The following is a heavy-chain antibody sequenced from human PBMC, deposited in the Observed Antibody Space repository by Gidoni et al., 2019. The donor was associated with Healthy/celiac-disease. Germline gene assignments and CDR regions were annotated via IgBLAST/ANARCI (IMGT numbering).Heavy chain of an antibody. J-gene: IGHJ4*02. V-gene: IGHV3-23*04. Sequence: EVQMVASGGGLVLPGGSLRLSCAASGFTFSSSDRSWVRQAPGKGLEWVVDISGSGGSTYYTDSGKGRITISRDNSKNTLYLQMISLRAEDTDVYDCARGDCSGSSCYAPFDYWGQGTLVTVSS. CDR2: ISGSGGST. CDR1: GFTFSSSD. D-gene: IGHD2-15*01. CDR3: ARGDCSGSSCYAPFDY.